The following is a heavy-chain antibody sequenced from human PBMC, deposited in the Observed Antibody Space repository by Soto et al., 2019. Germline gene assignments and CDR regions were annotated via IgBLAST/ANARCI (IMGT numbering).Heavy chain of an antibody. CDR2: ISGSGGST. J-gene: IGHJ4*02. V-gene: IGHV3-23*01. CDR1: GFTFSSYA. CDR3: AKDQGALLEWLLDRGSFDY. D-gene: IGHD3-3*01. Sequence: GGSLRLSCAASGFTFSSYAMSWVRQAPGKGLEWVSAISGSGGSTYYADSVKGRFTISRDNSKNTLYLQMNSLRAEDTAVYYCAKDQGALLEWLLDRGSFDYWGQGTLVTVSS.